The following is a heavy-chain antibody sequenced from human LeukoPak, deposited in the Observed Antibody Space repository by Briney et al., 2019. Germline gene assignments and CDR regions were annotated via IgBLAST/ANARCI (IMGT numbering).Heavy chain of an antibody. V-gene: IGHV4-59*01. D-gene: IGHD5-24*01. Sequence: SETLSLTCTVSGGSISSYYWSWIRQPPGKGLEWIGYIYYSGSTNYNPSLKSRVTISVDTSKNQFSLKLSSVTAADTAVYYCARGGRWLQYEYWGQGTLVTVSS. J-gene: IGHJ4*02. CDR3: ARGGRWLQYEY. CDR1: GGSISSYY. CDR2: IYYSGST.